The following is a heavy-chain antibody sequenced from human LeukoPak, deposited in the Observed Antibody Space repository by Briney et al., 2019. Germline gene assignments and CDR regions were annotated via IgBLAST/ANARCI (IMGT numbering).Heavy chain of an antibody. CDR3: AREGTKNWFDP. CDR2: ISSSSSTI. V-gene: IGHV3-48*01. CDR1: GFTFSSYS. Sequence: SGGSLRLSCAASGFTFSSYSMNWVRQAPGKGLEWVSYISSSSSTIYYADSVKGRFTISRDNSKNTLYLQMNSLRAEDTAVYYCAREGTKNWFDPWGQGTLVTVSS. J-gene: IGHJ5*02. D-gene: IGHD1-1*01.